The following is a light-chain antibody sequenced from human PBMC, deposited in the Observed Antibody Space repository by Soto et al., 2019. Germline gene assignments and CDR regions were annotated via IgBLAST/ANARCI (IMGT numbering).Light chain of an antibody. CDR1: QGISNW. V-gene: IGKV1-12*01. Sequence: DIQMTPPPSSVSASVGDRVTITCRASQGISNWLAWYQQQPGRAPQLLIYGAYTLRTGVPSRFSGGGSATHFSLIISSLQPEDFAAYYCQQTNTFFPLTFGGGTRVEIK. J-gene: IGKJ4*01. CDR2: GAY. CDR3: QQTNTFFPLT.